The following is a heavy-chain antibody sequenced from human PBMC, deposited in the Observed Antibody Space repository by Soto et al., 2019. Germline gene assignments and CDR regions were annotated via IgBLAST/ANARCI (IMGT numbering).Heavy chain of an antibody. CDR1: GGSISSGDYY. CDR2: IYYSGST. CDR3: ARDSDSDYPNWYFDL. D-gene: IGHD4-4*01. Sequence: TLSLTCTVSGGSISSGDYYWSWIRQPPGKGLEWIGYIYYSGSTYYNPSLKSRVTISVDTSKNQFSLKLSSVTAADTAVYYCARDSDSDYPNWYFDLWGRGTLVTVSS. J-gene: IGHJ2*01. V-gene: IGHV4-30-4*01.